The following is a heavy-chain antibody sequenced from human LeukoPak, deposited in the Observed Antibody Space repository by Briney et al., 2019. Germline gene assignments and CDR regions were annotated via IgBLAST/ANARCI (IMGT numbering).Heavy chain of an antibody. J-gene: IGHJ4*02. CDR2: ISGRGGST. CDR3: AKDPHSGSSGLFDC. CDR1: GFTFSTYA. D-gene: IGHD1-26*01. V-gene: IGHV3-23*01. Sequence: GGSLRLSCAASGFTFSTYAMSWVRQAPGKGLEWVSAISGRGGSTYYADSVKGRFTISRDNSKNTLDLQMNSLRAEDTVVYYCAKDPHSGSSGLFDCWGQGTLVTVSS.